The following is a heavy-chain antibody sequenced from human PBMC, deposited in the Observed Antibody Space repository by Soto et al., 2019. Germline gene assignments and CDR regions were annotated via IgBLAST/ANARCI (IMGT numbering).Heavy chain of an antibody. Sequence: PGGSLRLSXAASGFTFSSYSMSWVRQAPGKGLEWVSGFRTGGDDGTTYYADSVKGRFTISRDNSKNTLFLQMNSLRAEDTAIYYCAKKVNSGPGSQYFDYWGQGTLVTVS. CDR2: FRTGGDDGTT. CDR3: AKKVNSGPGSQYFDY. J-gene: IGHJ4*02. V-gene: IGHV3-23*01. D-gene: IGHD3-10*01. CDR1: GFTFSSYS.